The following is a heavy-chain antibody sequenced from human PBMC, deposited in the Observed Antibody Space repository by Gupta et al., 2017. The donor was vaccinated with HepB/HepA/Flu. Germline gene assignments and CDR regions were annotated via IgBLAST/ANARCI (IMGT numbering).Heavy chain of an antibody. CDR1: CCSVSNSSYY. D-gene: IGHD2-21*01. V-gene: IGHV4-39*01. J-gene: IGHJ4*02. CDR2: IFSSGST. Sequence: QLHLQESRPGLVNPPYIPARNCTALCCSVSNSSYYWVGIRQSPGKGLEWIGSIFSSGSTYYRPSLRSRITMSVDTSKNQFSLKLGSVTAADTAVYYCARNYCGGECYNDSWGKGTLVTVSS. CDR3: ARNYCGGECYNDS.